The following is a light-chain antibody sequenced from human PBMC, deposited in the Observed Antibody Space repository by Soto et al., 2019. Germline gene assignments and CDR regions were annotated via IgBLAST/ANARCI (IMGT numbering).Light chain of an antibody. CDR3: QQYNKWPT. Sequence: EIVMTQSPATLSVSPGERATLSCRASQSVSSRLAWYQQKPGQAPRLLIHDASTRATGIPARFSGSGSRTEFTLTISSLQSEDFAVYYCQQYNKWPTFGQGTKVEIK. CDR2: DAS. V-gene: IGKV3-15*01. CDR1: QSVSSR. J-gene: IGKJ1*01.